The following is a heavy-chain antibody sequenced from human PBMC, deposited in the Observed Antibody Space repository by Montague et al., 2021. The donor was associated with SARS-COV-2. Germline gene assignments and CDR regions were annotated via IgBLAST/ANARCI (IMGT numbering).Heavy chain of an antibody. V-gene: IGHV3-7*01. CDR2: IKEDGSVR. CDR1: GFTLSSQW. Sequence: SLRLSCAASGFTLSSQWMSWVRQAPGKGLEWVANIKEDGSVRQYADSVKGRFTISRDNAKNSLLLQMNSLRVEDTAVYYCSSGDFFDYWGQGTLVTVSS. J-gene: IGHJ4*02. CDR3: SSGDFFDY. D-gene: IGHD3-16*01.